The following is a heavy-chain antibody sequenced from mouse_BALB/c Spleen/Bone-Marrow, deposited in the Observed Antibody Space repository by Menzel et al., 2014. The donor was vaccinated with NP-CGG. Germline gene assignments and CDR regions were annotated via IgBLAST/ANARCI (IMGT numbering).Heavy chain of an antibody. J-gene: IGHJ2*01. CDR2: ILPGSGTA. D-gene: IGHD1-1*01. V-gene: IGHV1-9*01. Sequence: VQLQQSGAELMKPGASVKISCKATGYTFSIYWIDWVKQRPGHGLEWIGEILPGSGTANYNEKFKGKATFTADTSSNTAYMQLSSLTSEDSALYYCARASVVPYYFDFWGQGTTLTVSS. CDR1: GYTFSIYW. CDR3: ARASVVPYYFDF.